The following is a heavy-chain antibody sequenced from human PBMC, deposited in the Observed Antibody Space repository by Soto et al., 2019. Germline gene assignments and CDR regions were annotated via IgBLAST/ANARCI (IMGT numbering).Heavy chain of an antibody. CDR2: MNPNSGNT. CDR1: GYTFTSYD. Sequence: QVQLVQSGAEVKKPGASVKVSCKASGYTFTSYDINWVRQATGQGLEWMGWMNPNSGNTGYAQKFQGRVTMTSHTSISTAYKELSSLRSDDTAVYYCARGWYYGSGRPFHPWGQGTPGTPSS. J-gene: IGHJ5*02. V-gene: IGHV1-8*01. CDR3: ARGWYYGSGRPFHP. D-gene: IGHD3-10*01.